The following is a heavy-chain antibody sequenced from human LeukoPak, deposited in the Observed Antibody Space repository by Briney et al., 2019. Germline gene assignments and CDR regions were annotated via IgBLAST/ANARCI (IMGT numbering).Heavy chain of an antibody. V-gene: IGHV3-23*01. CDR3: ANVPGAAAGMSWFDP. J-gene: IGHJ5*02. D-gene: IGHD6-13*01. CDR1: GFTFSSYA. Sequence: GGSLRLSCAASGFTFSSYAMSWVRQAPGKGLEWVSAISGSGGSTYYADSVKGRFTISRDNSKNTLYLQMNSLRAEDTAVYYCANVPGAAAGMSWFDPWGQGTLVTVSS. CDR2: ISGSGGST.